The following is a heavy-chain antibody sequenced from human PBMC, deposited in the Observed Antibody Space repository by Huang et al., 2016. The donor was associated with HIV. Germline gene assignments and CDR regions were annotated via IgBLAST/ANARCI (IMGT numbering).Heavy chain of an antibody. Sequence: EVQLVQSEAAVKKPGESLKISCRGSGYSFTNYWIGWGRQRPGEGLEWMGVIYPADSDARYSPSFQGQVTFSADKSTRTAYLQWSSLQSSDTAIYYCARSEVLVTAVPFDHWGQGTLVTVSS. V-gene: IGHV5-51*03. D-gene: IGHD2-21*02. CDR2: IYPADSDA. J-gene: IGHJ4*02. CDR1: GYSFTNYW. CDR3: ARSEVLVTAVPFDH.